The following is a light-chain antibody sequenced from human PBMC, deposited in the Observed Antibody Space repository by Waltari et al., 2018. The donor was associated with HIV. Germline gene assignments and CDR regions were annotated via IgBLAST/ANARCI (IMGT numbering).Light chain of an antibody. J-gene: IGLJ2*01. Sequence: QSALTQPASVSGSPGQSITISCTGTSSDVGGYNYVSWYQQHPGKAPKLLISEVSNRLPGCANRLSGSKSGNTASLPISGVQTEDEADYYCSSYTTSTTPVLFGGGTKLTVV. CDR1: SSDVGGYNY. V-gene: IGLV2-14*01. CDR2: EVS. CDR3: SSYTTSTTPVL.